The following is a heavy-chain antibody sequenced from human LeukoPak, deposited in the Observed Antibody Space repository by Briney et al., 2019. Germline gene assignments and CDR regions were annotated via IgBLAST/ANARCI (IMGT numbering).Heavy chain of an antibody. V-gene: IGHV3-49*04. Sequence: PGRSLRLSCIVSGFTFGDYARSWVRQAPGKGLEWVGFIRSKDSGGTTEYAASVKGRFTISRDDSKSIAYLQMNSLKTEDTAVYYCTRYYDYWSIFDYWGQGTLVTVSS. CDR1: GFTFGDYA. D-gene: IGHD3-3*01. CDR3: TRYYDYWSIFDY. CDR2: IRSKDSGGTT. J-gene: IGHJ4*02.